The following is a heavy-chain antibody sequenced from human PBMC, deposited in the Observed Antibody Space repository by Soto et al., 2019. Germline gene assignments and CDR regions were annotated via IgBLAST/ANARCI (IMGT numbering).Heavy chain of an antibody. V-gene: IGHV2-5*02. CDR2: IYWADDE. CDR1: GFSLSTTAEG. CDR3: AHGSCSSAACYPNPYLDY. D-gene: IGHD2-2*01. Sequence: QITLKESGPTLVKPTQTLTLTCTFSGFSLSTTAEGVGWIRQPPGKALEWLALIYWADDERYSPSLKSRLTITNDATKNQVVLTMTNVDPVDTATYYCAHGSCSSAACYPNPYLDYWGQGILVTVSS. J-gene: IGHJ4*02.